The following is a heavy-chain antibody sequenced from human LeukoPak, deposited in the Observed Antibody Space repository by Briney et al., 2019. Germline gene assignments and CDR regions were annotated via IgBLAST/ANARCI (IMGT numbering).Heavy chain of an antibody. CDR3: ARDGVRIVVGTFDY. Sequence: PSETLSLTCTVSGYSISSGYYWGWIRQPPGKGLEWVANMKQDGSEKYYVDSVKGRFTISRDNAKNSLYLQMNSLRAEDTAGYYCARDGVRIVVGTFDYWGQGTLVTVSS. CDR1: GYSISSGYY. V-gene: IGHV3-7*01. J-gene: IGHJ4*02. CDR2: MKQDGSEK. D-gene: IGHD3-22*01.